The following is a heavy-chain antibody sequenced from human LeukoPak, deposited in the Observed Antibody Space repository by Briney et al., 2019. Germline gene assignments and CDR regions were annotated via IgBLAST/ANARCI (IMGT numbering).Heavy chain of an antibody. D-gene: IGHD3-16*02. Sequence: GGNLRLSCAASGFTFSNAWMSRVRQAPGQGLMWVGRLKSKTDGGTTDYAAPVKGRFTISRDDSKNTLYLQMNSLKTEDTAVYYCTTDLYDYVWGSYRPTGYWGQGTLVTVSS. CDR1: GFTFSNAW. V-gene: IGHV3-15*01. CDR2: LKSKTDGGTT. CDR3: TTDLYDYVWGSYRPTGY. J-gene: IGHJ4*02.